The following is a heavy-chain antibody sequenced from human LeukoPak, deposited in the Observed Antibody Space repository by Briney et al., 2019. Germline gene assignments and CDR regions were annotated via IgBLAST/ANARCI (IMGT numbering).Heavy chain of an antibody. Sequence: ASVKVSCKASGYTCTGFYMYWVRQAPGQGLEWMGWINPNSGGTNYAQKFQGRVTMTRDTSISTAYMELSRLRSDDTAVFYCARGPLYFDYWGQGTLVTVSS. J-gene: IGHJ4*02. V-gene: IGHV1-2*02. CDR2: INPNSGGT. CDR3: ARGPLYFDY. CDR1: GYTCTGFY.